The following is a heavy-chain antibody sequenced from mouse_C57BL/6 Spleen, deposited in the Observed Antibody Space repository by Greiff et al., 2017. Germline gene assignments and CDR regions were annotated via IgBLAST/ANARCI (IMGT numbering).Heavy chain of an antibody. Sequence: QVQLQQSGAELVKPGASVKLSCKASGYTFTEYSIHWVKQRPGQGLEWIGLFYPGSGSIKYNEKFKDKATLTVDKSTSTASMELSRLTSEGAAVYFCARHENPIYYGNPYYFDYWGQGTTLTVSS. CDR1: GYTFTEYS. J-gene: IGHJ2*01. D-gene: IGHD2-1*01. CDR2: FYPGSGSI. CDR3: ARHENPIYYGNPYYFDY. V-gene: IGHV1-62-2*01.